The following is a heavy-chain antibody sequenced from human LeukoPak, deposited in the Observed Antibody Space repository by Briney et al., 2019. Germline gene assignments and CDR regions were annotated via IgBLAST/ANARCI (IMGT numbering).Heavy chain of an antibody. Sequence: GGSLRLSCAASGFTFSDYNMRWIRQAPGKGLEWVSSISRSGSTKYYADSVKGRFTISRDNSKNTLYLQMNSLRAEDTAVYYCAKDPIAAAGRGPFDPWGQGTLVTVSS. CDR3: AKDPIAAAGRGPFDP. V-gene: IGHV3-11*04. CDR2: ISRSGSTK. J-gene: IGHJ5*02. D-gene: IGHD6-13*01. CDR1: GFTFSDYN.